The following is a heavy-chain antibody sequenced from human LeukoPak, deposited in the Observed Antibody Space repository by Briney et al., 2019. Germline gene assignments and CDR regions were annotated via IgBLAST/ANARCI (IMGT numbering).Heavy chain of an antibody. D-gene: IGHD3-22*01. V-gene: IGHV1-18*01. CDR2: ISAYNGNT. Sequence: ASVKVSCKASGYTFTSYGISWVRQAPGQGLEWMGWISAYNGNTNYAQKLQGRVTMTTDTSTSTAYMELGSLRSDDTAVYYCARDRRDYYDSSGYYTNYYYYGMDVWGQGTTVTVSS. CDR1: GYTFTSYG. J-gene: IGHJ6*02. CDR3: ARDRRDYYDSSGYYTNYYYYGMDV.